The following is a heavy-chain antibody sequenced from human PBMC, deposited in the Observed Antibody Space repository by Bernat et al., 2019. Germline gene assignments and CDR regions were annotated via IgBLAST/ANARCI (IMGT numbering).Heavy chain of an antibody. Sequence: QLQLQESGPGLVKPSETLSLTCTVSGGSISSSSYYWGWIRQPPGKGLEWIGSIYYSGSTYYNPSLKSRVTISVDTSKNQFSLKLSSVTAADTAAYYCATSGIAARPGNYYYGMDVWGQGTTVTVSS. CDR2: IYYSGST. CDR3: ATSGIAARPGNYYYGMDV. D-gene: IGHD6-6*01. J-gene: IGHJ6*02. V-gene: IGHV4-39*01. CDR1: GGSISSSSYY.